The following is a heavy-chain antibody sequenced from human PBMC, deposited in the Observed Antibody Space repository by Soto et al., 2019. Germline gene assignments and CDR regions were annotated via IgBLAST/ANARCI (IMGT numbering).Heavy chain of an antibody. CDR1: GGSISSGDYY. CDR2: ILYSGTT. V-gene: IGHV4-30-4*01. D-gene: IGHD2-8*01. Sequence: QVQLQESGPGLVKPSQTLSLTCTVSGGSISSGDYYWSWIRQPPGKGLEWIGYILYSGTTNYNPALDSRLTISVDTSKIQFSRKRTSVTAADTAVYYGARNGALDYWGRGTLVTVSS. J-gene: IGHJ4*02. CDR3: ARNGALDY.